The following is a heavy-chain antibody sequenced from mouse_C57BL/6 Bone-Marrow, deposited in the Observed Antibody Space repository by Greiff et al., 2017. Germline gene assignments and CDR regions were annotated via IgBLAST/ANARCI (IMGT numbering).Heavy chain of an antibody. CDR2: IYPGDGDT. Sequence: VQLQQSGPELVKPGASVKISCKASGYAFSSSWMNWVKQRPGKGLEWIGRIYPGDGDTNYNGKFKGKATLTADKSSSTAYMQLSSLTSEDSAVYFCGRGGWLLRDYWGQGTTLTVSS. J-gene: IGHJ2*01. CDR3: GRGGWLLRDY. CDR1: GYAFSSSW. V-gene: IGHV1-82*01. D-gene: IGHD2-3*01.